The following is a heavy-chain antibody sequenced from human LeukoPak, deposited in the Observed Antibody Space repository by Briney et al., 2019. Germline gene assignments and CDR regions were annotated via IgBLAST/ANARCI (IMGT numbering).Heavy chain of an antibody. CDR1: GGSFSGYY. D-gene: IGHD6-19*01. Sequence: LSLTCAVYGGSFSGYYWSWIRQAPGKGLEWVAVIWYDGSNKYYADSVKGRFTISRDNSKNTLYLQMNSLRAEDTAVYYCARDSLGTSSGWFDPWGQGTLVTVSS. J-gene: IGHJ5*02. CDR3: ARDSLGTSSGWFDP. CDR2: IWYDGSNK. V-gene: IGHV3-33*08.